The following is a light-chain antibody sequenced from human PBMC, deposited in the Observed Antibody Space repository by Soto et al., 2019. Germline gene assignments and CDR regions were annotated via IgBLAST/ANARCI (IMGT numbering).Light chain of an antibody. CDR2: DAS. CDR3: QQYNSFPQT. V-gene: IGKV1-5*01. CDR1: QSINTW. Sequence: DMQLTQSPPTLSASVGDKVTLTCRASQSINTWLAWYQQKSGKAPKLLIFDASSLQTGVPSRFSGSGSGTEFSLTISRLQPDDFGTYYCQQYNSFPQTFGQGTKVEIK. J-gene: IGKJ1*01.